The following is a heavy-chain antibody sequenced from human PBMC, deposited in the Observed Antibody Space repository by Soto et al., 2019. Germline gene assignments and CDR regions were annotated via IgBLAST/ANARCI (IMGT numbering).Heavy chain of an antibody. CDR1: DDSLAGLY. CDR3: DRTGQRGDPFAI. Sequence: PSVILSLTCSVTDDSLAGLYWNWIRKTTGKGLEWVGYVHVFGTTRYKPSLKTRVTMSMDTSKDQLSVRLTSVTPADTAVYYSDRTGQRGDPFAIWGQGTTVTVSS. D-gene: IGHD3-10*01. J-gene: IGHJ6*02. V-gene: IGHV4-59*11. CDR2: VHVFGTT.